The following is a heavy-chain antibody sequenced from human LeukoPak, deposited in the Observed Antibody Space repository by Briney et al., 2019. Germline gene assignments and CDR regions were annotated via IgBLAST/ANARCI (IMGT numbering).Heavy chain of an antibody. CDR3: AGAAYYYDSSGYGFDY. V-gene: IGHV1-69*05. CDR2: IIPIFGTA. CDR1: GGTFSSYA. Sequence: EALVKVSCKASGGTFSSYAISWVRQAPGQGLEWMGGIIPIFGTANYAQKFQGRVTITTDESTSTAYMELSSLRSEDTAVYYCAGAAYYYDSSGYGFDYWGQGTLVTVSS. D-gene: IGHD3-22*01. J-gene: IGHJ4*02.